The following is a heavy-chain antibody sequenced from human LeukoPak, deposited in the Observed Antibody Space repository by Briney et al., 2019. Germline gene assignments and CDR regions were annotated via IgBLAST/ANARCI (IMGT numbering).Heavy chain of an antibody. J-gene: IGHJ3*02. V-gene: IGHV1-18*01. CDR2: ISAYNGNT. D-gene: IGHD6-19*01. CDR3: ARAPPGIAVGSRRRGAFDI. Sequence: ASVKDSCKASRYTFSSYGTCCGRPAPEERLEWRGWISAYNGNTNYAEKLQGRVTMTTDTSTSTAYMELRSLRSDDTAVYYCARAPPGIAVGSRRRGAFDIWGQGTMVTVSS. CDR1: RYTFSSYG.